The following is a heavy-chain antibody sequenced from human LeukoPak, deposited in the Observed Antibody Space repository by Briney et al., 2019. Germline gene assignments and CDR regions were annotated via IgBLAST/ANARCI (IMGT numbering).Heavy chain of an antibody. V-gene: IGHV3-30*18. Sequence: GGSLRLSCAVSGIRISDHWMHWVRQAPGKGLEWVAVISYDGSNKYYADSVKGRFTISRDNSKNTLYLQMNSLRAEDTAVYYCAKLPIRGVISYYFDYWGQGTLVTVSS. CDR1: GIRISDHW. CDR2: ISYDGSNK. J-gene: IGHJ4*02. CDR3: AKLPIRGVISYYFDY. D-gene: IGHD3-10*01.